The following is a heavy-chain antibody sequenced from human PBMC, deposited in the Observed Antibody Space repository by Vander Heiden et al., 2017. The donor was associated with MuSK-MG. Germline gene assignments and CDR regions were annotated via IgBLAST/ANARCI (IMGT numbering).Heavy chain of an antibody. CDR2: ISWNGGRP. V-gene: IGHV3-43D*03. D-gene: IGHD3-10*01. Sequence: EVQLLESGGIVVQPGGSLRLSCAASGFTFDDYAMHWVRQVPGKGLEWVSLISWNGGRPYYADSVKGRFTISRDNSKNSLYLQMNSLRAEDTALYYCAKDGVRRGSGAYLDHWGQGTLVTVSS. J-gene: IGHJ4*02. CDR3: AKDGVRRGSGAYLDH. CDR1: GFTFDDYA.